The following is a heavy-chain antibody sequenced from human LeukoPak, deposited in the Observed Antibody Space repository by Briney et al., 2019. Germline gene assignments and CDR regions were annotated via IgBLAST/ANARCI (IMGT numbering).Heavy chain of an antibody. CDR3: ARGLHSGNTMFYFDR. CDR2: LSGSGHNT. D-gene: IGHD1-26*01. CDR1: GFAFGSYG. J-gene: IGHJ4*02. V-gene: IGHV3-23*01. Sequence: GGSLRLSCAASGFAFGSYGMSWVRQAPGKGLDWVASLSGSGHNTYYADSVKGRFTISRDISQKSLFLQMNTLTAEDSAVYYCARGLHSGNTMFYFDRWGQGALVIVSS.